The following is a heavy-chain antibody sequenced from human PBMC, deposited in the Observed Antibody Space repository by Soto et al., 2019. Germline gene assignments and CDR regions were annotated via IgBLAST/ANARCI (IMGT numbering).Heavy chain of an antibody. J-gene: IGHJ5*02. CDR2: IYWDDDK. V-gene: IGHV2-5*02. Sequence: QITLKESGPTLVIPTQTLMLTCTFSGFSLTTSGVGVGWIRQPPGKALEWLALIYWDDDKRYSPSVKTRLTISKDTSKNEVVLTMTNMDPMDTATYYCAHRTGFDDWFDPWGQGTLVTVSS. CDR1: GFSLTTSGVG. D-gene: IGHD3-10*01. CDR3: AHRTGFDDWFDP.